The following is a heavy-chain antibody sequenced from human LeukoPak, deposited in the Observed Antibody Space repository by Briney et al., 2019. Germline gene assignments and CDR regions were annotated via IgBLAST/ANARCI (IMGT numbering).Heavy chain of an antibody. CDR2: INPNSGGT. Sequence: ASVKVSCKASGYTFTGYYMHWVRQAPGQGLEWMGWINPNSGGTNYAQKFQGWVSMTRDTSISTAYMELSRLRSDDTAVYYCARERGYCSSTSCPEMGYWGQGTLVTVSS. CDR3: ARERGYCSSTSCPEMGY. V-gene: IGHV1-2*04. CDR1: GYTFTGYY. D-gene: IGHD2-2*01. J-gene: IGHJ4*02.